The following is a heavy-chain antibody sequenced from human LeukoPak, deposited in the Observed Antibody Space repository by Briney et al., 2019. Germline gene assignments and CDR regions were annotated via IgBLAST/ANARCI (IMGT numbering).Heavy chain of an antibody. Sequence: SETLSLTCTVSGGSISSSSYYWGWIRRPPGKGLEWIGSIYYSGSTYYNPSLKSRVTISVDTSKNQFSLKLSSVAAADTAVYYCARLAPQYSSSSWNAFDIWGQGTMVTVSS. CDR2: IYYSGST. D-gene: IGHD6-6*01. CDR1: GGSISSSSYY. CDR3: ARLAPQYSSSSWNAFDI. V-gene: IGHV4-39*01. J-gene: IGHJ3*02.